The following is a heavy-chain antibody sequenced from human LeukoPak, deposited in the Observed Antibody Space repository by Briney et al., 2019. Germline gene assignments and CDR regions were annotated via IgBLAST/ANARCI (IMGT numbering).Heavy chain of an antibody. Sequence: SETLSLTCTVSGGSISSGDYYWSWIRQPPGKGLEWIGYIYHSGSTYYNPSLKSRVTISVDTSKNQFSLKLSSVTAADTAVYYCARGMDYYYYMDVWGKGTTVTVSS. CDR1: GGSISSGDYY. CDR3: ARGMDYYYYMDV. J-gene: IGHJ6*03. V-gene: IGHV4-30-4*08. D-gene: IGHD2-8*01. CDR2: IYHSGST.